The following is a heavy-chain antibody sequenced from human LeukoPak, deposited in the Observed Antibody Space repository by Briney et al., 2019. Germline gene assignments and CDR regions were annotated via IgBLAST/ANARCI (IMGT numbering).Heavy chain of an antibody. V-gene: IGHV3-21*01. CDR2: ISGTSTEK. D-gene: IGHD3-16*01. CDR3: ARDGGGLDS. J-gene: IGHJ4*02. Sequence: PGGSLRLSCAASGFTFSNFKMNWVRQAPGKGLEWVSSISGTSTEKRYADSVKGRFTISRDNAKNSLCLQMSSLRAEDTAVYYCARDGGGLDSWGQGTLVTVSS. CDR1: GFTFSNFK.